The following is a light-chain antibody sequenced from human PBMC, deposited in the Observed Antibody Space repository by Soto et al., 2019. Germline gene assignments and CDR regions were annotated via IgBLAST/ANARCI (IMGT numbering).Light chain of an antibody. J-gene: IGLJ2*01. CDR3: QSYDSSLSGYVV. V-gene: IGLV1-40*01. Sequence: QSGLTQRPSLSGAPGQRVTISCPGCSSDIGGGYYVHWYQQLRGTAPKLLIYGNSNRPSGVPDRFSGSKSGTSASLAITGLQAADEADYYCQSYDSSLSGYVVVGGGTKRPVL. CDR1: SSDIGGGYY. CDR2: GNS.